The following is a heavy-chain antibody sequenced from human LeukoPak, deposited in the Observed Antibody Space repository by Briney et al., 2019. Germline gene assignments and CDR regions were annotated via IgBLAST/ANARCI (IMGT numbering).Heavy chain of an antibody. CDR2: INHSGST. CDR1: GGSFSGYY. CDR3: ARGTGGVGATTDAYYYYGMDV. D-gene: IGHD1-26*01. Sequence: SETLSLTCAVYGGSFSGYYWSWIRQPPGKGLGWIGEINHSGSTNYNPSLKSRVTISVDTSKNQFSLKPSSVTAADTAVYYCARGTGGVGATTDAYYYYGMDVWGQGTTVTVSS. J-gene: IGHJ6*02. V-gene: IGHV4-34*01.